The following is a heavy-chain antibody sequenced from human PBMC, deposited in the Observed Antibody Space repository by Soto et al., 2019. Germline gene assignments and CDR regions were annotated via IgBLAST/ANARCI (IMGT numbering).Heavy chain of an antibody. CDR2: ISAYSGNT. CDR1: GYTFTSYG. Sequence: QVQLVQSGAEVKKPGASVKVSCKASGYTFTSYGISWVRQAPGQGLEWMGWISAYSGNTNYAQKRQGSVTITTDTSKSTAFMEMRSLRSDDTAVYYCARDGRGTAMGFTAGDWFDPWGQGTLVTVSS. D-gene: IGHD5-18*01. CDR3: ARDGRGTAMGFTAGDWFDP. J-gene: IGHJ5*02. V-gene: IGHV1-18*01.